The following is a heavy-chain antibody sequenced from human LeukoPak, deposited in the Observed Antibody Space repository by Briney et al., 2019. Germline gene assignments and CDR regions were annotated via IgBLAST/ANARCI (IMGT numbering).Heavy chain of an antibody. D-gene: IGHD5-12*01. CDR1: GFTFSSYA. CDR2: ISGSGGST. J-gene: IGHJ4*02. Sequence: GGSLRLSCAASGFTFSSYALSWVRQAPGKGLEWVSAISGSGGSTYYADSVKGRFTISGDNSKNTLYLQMNSLRAEDTAVYYCAKAGVATIKGDYWGQGNLVTVSS. CDR3: AKAGVATIKGDY. V-gene: IGHV3-23*01.